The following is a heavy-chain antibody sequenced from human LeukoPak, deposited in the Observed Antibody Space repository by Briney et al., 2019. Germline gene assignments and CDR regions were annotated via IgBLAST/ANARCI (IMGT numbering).Heavy chain of an antibody. CDR2: IDPSGGGT. CDR3: VRDPGTSPPYYTRY. D-gene: IGHD3-3*01. CDR1: GYTFTNHF. J-gene: IGHJ4*02. Sequence: ASVKVSCKASGYTFTNHFMHWVRQAPGQRPEWMGMIDPSGGGTSYAQMFRGRVTMTRDTSTSTVHMDLSRLRNDDTAVYCCVRDPGTSPPYYTRYWGQGTLVTVSP. V-gene: IGHV1-46*01.